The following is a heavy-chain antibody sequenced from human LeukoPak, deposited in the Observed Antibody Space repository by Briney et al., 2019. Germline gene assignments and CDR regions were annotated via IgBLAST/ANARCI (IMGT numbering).Heavy chain of an antibody. CDR2: INPNSGGT. CDR1: GYTFTGYY. CDR3: ARDSGYDGFFDY. Sequence: ASVKVSCKASGYTFTGYYMHWVRQAPGQGLEWMGWINPNSGGTNYAQKFRGRVTMTRDTSISTAYMELSRLRSDDTAVYYCARDSGYDGFFDYWGQGTLVTVSS. J-gene: IGHJ4*02. D-gene: IGHD5-12*01. V-gene: IGHV1-2*02.